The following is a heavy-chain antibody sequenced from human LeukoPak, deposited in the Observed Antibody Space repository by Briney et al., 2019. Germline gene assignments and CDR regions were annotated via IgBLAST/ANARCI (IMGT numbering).Heavy chain of an antibody. CDR3: AKESVYVGAFDI. Sequence: GGSLRLSCAASGFTFDDYAMHWVRQAPGKGLEWVSGISWNSGSIGYADSVKGRFTISRDNAKNSLYLQMNSLRAEDTALYYCAKESVYVGAFDIWSQGTMVTVSS. V-gene: IGHV3-9*01. D-gene: IGHD5/OR15-5a*01. CDR2: ISWNSGSI. CDR1: GFTFDDYA. J-gene: IGHJ3*02.